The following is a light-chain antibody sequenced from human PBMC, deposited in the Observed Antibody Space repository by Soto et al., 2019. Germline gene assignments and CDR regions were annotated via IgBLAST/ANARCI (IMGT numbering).Light chain of an antibody. CDR3: ATWDDDLYTPI. CDR2: EVD. Sequence: QPALTQPPSASGSPGQSVTISCTGTSRDVGGYNWVSWYQHHPGKVPKLLIYEVDKRPSGVPDRFSGSKSGNTASLTVSGLQAEDEADYYCATWDDDLYTPIIGGGTKVTVL. V-gene: IGLV2-8*01. CDR1: SRDVGGYNW. J-gene: IGLJ2*01.